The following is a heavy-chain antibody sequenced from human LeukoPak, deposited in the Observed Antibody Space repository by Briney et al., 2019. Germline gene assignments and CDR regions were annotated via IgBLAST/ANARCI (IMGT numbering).Heavy chain of an antibody. Sequence: SETLSVTCTVSGGSISSYYWSWIRQPPGKGLEWIGYIYYSGSTNYNPSLKSRVTISLDTSKNQFSLKLNSVTAADTAVYYCARGHSAAGALNWFDPGGQGTLVTVSS. J-gene: IGHJ5*02. CDR1: GGSISSYY. CDR3: ARGHSAAGALNWFDP. V-gene: IGHV4-59*01. D-gene: IGHD6-13*01. CDR2: IYYSGST.